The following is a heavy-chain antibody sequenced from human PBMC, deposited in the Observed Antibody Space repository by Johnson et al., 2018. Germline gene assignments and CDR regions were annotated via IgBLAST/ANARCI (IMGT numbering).Heavy chain of an antibody. CDR1: GFTFSSYW. CDR2: IQQEGLEK. CDR3: AREETDIVVVVAATRENYYYGMDV. V-gene: IGHV3-7*01. Sequence: VQLQESGGGLVQPGGSXRLSCAASGFTFSSYWMSWVRQATGTGLEWVANIQQEGLEKYYVDYVKGRFPISRDNAKNSLYLQMNSLRVENTAVYYCAREETDIVVVVAATRENYYYGMDVWGQGTTVTVSS. J-gene: IGHJ6*02. D-gene: IGHD2-15*01.